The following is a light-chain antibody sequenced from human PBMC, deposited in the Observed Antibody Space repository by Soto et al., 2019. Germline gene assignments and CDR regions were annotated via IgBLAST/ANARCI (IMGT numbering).Light chain of an antibody. Sequence: QSALTQPRSVSGSPGQSVAISCTGTSSDVGAYNYVSWYQQHPGKAPKFLIYDVTKRPSGVPDRFSGSKSGNTASLTISGLQAEDEADYYCCSYAGRDIYVLFGGGTELTVL. CDR1: SSDVGAYNY. CDR2: DVT. CDR3: CSYAGRDIYVL. V-gene: IGLV2-11*01. J-gene: IGLJ3*02.